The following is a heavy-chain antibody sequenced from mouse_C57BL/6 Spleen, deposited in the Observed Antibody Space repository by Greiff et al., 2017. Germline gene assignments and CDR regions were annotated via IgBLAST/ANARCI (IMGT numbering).Heavy chain of an antibody. Sequence: EVQVVESGEGLVKPGGSLKLSCAASGFTFSSYAMSWVRQTPEKRLEWVAYISSGGDYIYYADTVKGRFTISRDNARNTLYLQMSSLKSEDTAMYYCTRGRGNYVNYAMDYWGQGTSVTVSS. D-gene: IGHD2-1*01. CDR2: ISSGGDYI. CDR1: GFTFSSYA. J-gene: IGHJ4*01. CDR3: TRGRGNYVNYAMDY. V-gene: IGHV5-9-1*02.